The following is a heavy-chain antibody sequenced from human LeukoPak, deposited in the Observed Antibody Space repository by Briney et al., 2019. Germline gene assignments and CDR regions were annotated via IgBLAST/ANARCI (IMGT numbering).Heavy chain of an antibody. V-gene: IGHV3-23*01. J-gene: IGHJ4*02. D-gene: IGHD1-26*01. CDR3: AKNQVGATNRFDY. CDR1: GFTFSSYA. CDR2: ISGSGGST. Sequence: GGSLRLSCAASGFTFSSYAMSWVRQAPGKGLEWVSAISGSGGSTYYADSVKGRFTISRDNSKNTLYLQMNSLRAEGTAVYYCAKNQVGATNRFDYWGQGTLVTVSS.